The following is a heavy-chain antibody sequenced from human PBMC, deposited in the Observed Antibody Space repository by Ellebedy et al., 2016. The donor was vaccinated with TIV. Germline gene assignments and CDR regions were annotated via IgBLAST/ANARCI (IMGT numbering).Heavy chain of an antibody. J-gene: IGHJ4*02. D-gene: IGHD1-26*01. CDR3: ARDRGGTYSYDS. V-gene: IGHV7-4-1*02. Sequence: ASVKVSCKPSGYTFTTHSITWVRQAPGQGLEWMGWINPNTGNPTYAQGFTGRFVFSLDTSVSTTYLQISSLKTEDTAVYFCARDRGGTYSYDSWGQGTLVTVSS. CDR2: INPNTGNP. CDR1: GYTFTTHS.